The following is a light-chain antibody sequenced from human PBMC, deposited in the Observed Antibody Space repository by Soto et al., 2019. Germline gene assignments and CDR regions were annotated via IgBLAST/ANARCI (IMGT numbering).Light chain of an antibody. V-gene: IGKV1-9*01. CDR2: AAF. CDR3: QQLNSYPFT. Sequence: DIELTQSPSFLSASVGDRVTITCRASQGIGSYLTWYQRKPGKAPQLLIYAAFTLQSGVPSRFSGRGSGTLFTLTISSLQPEDFATYYCQQLNSYPFTFGPGTKVDIK. J-gene: IGKJ3*01. CDR1: QGIGSY.